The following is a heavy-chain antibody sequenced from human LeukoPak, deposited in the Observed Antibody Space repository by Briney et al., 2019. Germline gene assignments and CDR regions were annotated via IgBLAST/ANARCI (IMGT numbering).Heavy chain of an antibody. CDR3: ARPFTAAAGTDY. CDR1: GFTVSSNY. D-gene: IGHD6-13*01. V-gene: IGHV3-66*04. J-gene: IGHJ4*02. Sequence: SGGSLRLSCAASGFTVSSNYMSWVRQAPGKGLEWVSVIYSGGSTYYADSVKGRFTISRDNSKNTLYLQMNSLRAEDTAVHYCARPFTAAAGTDYWGQGTLVTVSS. CDR2: IYSGGST.